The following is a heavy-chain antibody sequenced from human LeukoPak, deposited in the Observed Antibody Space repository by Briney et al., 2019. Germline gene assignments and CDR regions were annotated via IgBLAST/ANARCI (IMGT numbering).Heavy chain of an antibody. CDR1: GFTFSDYY. J-gene: IGHJ6*03. D-gene: IGHD2-15*01. Sequence: GGSLRLSCAASGFTFSDYYMNWIRQAPGKGLEWVSYISSSGTTIYYADSVKGRFTISRDNAKNSLYLQMNSLRAEDTAVYYCARELTPYYYMDVWGKGTTVTISS. CDR2: ISSSGTTI. CDR3: ARELTPYYYMDV. V-gene: IGHV3-11*01.